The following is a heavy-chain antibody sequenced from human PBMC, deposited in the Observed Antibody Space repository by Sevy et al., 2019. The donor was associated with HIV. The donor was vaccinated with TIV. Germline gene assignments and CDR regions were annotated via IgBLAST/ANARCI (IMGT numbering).Heavy chain of an antibody. V-gene: IGHV4-34*01. D-gene: IGHD2-15*01. CDR3: ARVKGNRVVVAADDAFDI. Sequence: SETLPLTCAVYGGSFSGYYWSWIRQPPGKGLEWIGEINHSGSTNYNPSLKSRVTISVDTSKNQFSLKLSSVTAADTAVYYCARVKGNRVVVAADDAFDIWGQGTMVTVSS. J-gene: IGHJ3*02. CDR1: GGSFSGYY. CDR2: INHSGST.